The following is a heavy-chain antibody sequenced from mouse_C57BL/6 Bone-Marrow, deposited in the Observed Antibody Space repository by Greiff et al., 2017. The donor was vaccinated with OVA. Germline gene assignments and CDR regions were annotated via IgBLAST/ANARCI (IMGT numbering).Heavy chain of an antibody. CDR3: ARHEGHDYDGGWFAY. D-gene: IGHD2-4*01. V-gene: IGHV5-15*01. CDR2: ISNLAYSI. CDR1: GFTFSDYG. J-gene: IGHJ3*01. Sequence: EVKLVESGGGLVQPGGSLKLSCAASGFTFSDYGMAWVRQAPRTGPEWVAFISNLAYSIYYADTVTGRFTISRENAKNTLYLEMSSLRSEDTAMYYCARHEGHDYDGGWFAYWGQGTLVTVSA.